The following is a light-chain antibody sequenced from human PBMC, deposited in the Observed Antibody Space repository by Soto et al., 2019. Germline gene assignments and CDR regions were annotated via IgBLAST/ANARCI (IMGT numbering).Light chain of an antibody. CDR1: QSILTY. CDR2: AAS. J-gene: IGKJ1*01. Sequence: DIQMTQSPSSLSASVGDKVTITCRASQSILTYSNWYQQKPGKAPKLLIYAASSLQSGVPSRFSGSGSLTDFTLTITSLQPEDFATYYCKQSFSTPPTFGQGTKVEVK. CDR3: KQSFSTPPT. V-gene: IGKV1-39*01.